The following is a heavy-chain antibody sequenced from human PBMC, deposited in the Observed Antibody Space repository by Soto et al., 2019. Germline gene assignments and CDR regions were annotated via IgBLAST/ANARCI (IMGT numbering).Heavy chain of an antibody. CDR2: IYYRGST. V-gene: IGHV4-39*01. CDR3: GRQPGHFGSTTCFGYYSVAV. Sequence: QLQLQESGPRLVKPSENLSLTCSVSGGSISSSSYSWGWIRQPPGTGLEGIGTIYYRGSTHYNPSLDGRVAISADPPNIQLSLRLFSVTAADPAVYYCGRQPGHFGSTTCFGYYSVAVWCQGTKVTVS. J-gene: IGHJ6*02. CDR1: GGSISSSSYS. D-gene: IGHD2-2*01.